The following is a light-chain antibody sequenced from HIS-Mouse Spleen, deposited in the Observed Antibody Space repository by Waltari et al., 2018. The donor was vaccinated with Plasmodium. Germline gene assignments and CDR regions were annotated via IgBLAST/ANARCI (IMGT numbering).Light chain of an antibody. Sequence: QSALTQPPSASGSPGQSVTISCTGTSSDVGGYNYVSWYQQHPGKAPKLMFYEVSKRPSGVPVRFSGSKSGNTASLTVSGLQAEDEADYYCSSYAGSNNWVFGGGTKLTVL. J-gene: IGLJ3*02. CDR1: SSDVGGYNY. CDR3: SSYAGSNNWV. V-gene: IGLV2-8*01. CDR2: EVS.